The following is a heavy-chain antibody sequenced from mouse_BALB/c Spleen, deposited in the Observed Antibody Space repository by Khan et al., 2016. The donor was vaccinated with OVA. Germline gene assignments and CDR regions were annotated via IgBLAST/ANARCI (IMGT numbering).Heavy chain of an antibody. CDR1: GYTFTTYT. Sequence: QVQLKESGAELARPGASMKMSCKASGYTFTTYTMHWVKQRPGQGLEWIGYINPSNEYTNYNQKFKDKATLTADKSSSTAYMQLSSLTSEASAVYDCAIEGAYNRNDGGFAYWGQGTLVTVSA. CDR2: INPSNEYT. J-gene: IGHJ3*01. D-gene: IGHD2-14*01. CDR3: AIEGAYNRNDGGFAY. V-gene: IGHV1-4*01.